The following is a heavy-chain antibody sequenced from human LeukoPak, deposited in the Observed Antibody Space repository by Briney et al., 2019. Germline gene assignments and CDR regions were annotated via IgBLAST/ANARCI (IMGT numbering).Heavy chain of an antibody. D-gene: IGHD4-17*01. CDR2: ISYDGSNK. Sequence: GRSLRLSCAASGFTFSSYGIHWVRQAPGKGLEWVAVISYDGSNKYYADSVKGRFTISRDNSKNTLYLQMNSLRAEDTAVYHCAKHRENYGDSCLDDSWGQGTLVTVSS. CDR3: AKHRENYGDSCLDDS. V-gene: IGHV3-30*18. J-gene: IGHJ5*01. CDR1: GFTFSSYG.